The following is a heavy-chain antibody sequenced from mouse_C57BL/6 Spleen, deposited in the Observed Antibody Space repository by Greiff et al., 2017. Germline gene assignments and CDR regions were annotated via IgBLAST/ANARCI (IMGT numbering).Heavy chain of an antibody. Sequence: VKLMESGPGLVAPSQSLSITCTVSGFSLTSYGVHWVRQPPGKGLEWLVVIWSDGSTTYNSALKSRLSISKNNSKSQVFLKMNSLQTDDTAMYYCARHGDDYDQGAMDYWGQGTSVTVSS. V-gene: IGHV2-6-1*01. CDR1: GFSLTSYG. D-gene: IGHD2-4*01. CDR2: IWSDGST. J-gene: IGHJ4*01. CDR3: ARHGDDYDQGAMDY.